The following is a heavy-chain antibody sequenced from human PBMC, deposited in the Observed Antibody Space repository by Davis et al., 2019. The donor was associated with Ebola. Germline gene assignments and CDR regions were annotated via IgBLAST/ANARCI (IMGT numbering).Heavy chain of an antibody. CDR1: GFTFSSYA. D-gene: IGHD2-2*01. J-gene: IGHJ6*02. V-gene: IGHV3-30*18. CDR3: AKNRANCCFFGMDV. CDR2: ISYDGSNK. Sequence: GESLKISCAASGFTFSSYAMHWVRQAPGKGLEWVAVISYDGSNKYYADSVKGRFTISRDNAKNTVSLQMSSLRAEDTAVYYCAKNRANCCFFGMDVWGQGTSVTVSS.